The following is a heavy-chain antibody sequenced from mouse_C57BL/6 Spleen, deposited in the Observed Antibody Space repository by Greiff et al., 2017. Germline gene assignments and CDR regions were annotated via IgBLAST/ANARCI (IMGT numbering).Heavy chain of an antibody. J-gene: IGHJ4*01. CDR3: AVRGGAMDY. CDR2: IYPRSGNT. V-gene: IGHV1-81*01. Sequence: QVHVKQSGAELARPGASVKLSCKASGYTFTSYGISWVKQRTGQGLEWIGEIYPRSGNTYYNEKFKGKATLTADKSSSTAYMALRSLTSEDSAVYCCAVRGGAMDYWGQGTSVTVSS. CDR1: GYTFTSYG. D-gene: IGHD3-2*02.